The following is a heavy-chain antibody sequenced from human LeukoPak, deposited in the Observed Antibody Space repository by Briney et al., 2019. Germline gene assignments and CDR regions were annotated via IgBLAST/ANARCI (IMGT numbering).Heavy chain of an antibody. Sequence: GGSLRLSCAASGFTFSSYAMSWLRQAPGKGLEWVSAISGSGGSTYYADSVKGRFTISRDNSKNTLYLQMNSLRAEDTAVYYCAKDRQRFAAAGTTFDYWGQGTLVTVSS. CDR2: ISGSGGST. CDR1: GFTFSSYA. D-gene: IGHD6-13*01. J-gene: IGHJ4*02. V-gene: IGHV3-23*01. CDR3: AKDRQRFAAAGTTFDY.